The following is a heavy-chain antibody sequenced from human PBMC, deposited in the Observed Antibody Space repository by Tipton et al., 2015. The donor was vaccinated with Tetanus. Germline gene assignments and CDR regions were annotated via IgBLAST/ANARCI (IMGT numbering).Heavy chain of an antibody. CDR3: AEDGGPSGWGIHFDY. D-gene: IGHD6-19*01. CDR2: ISGSGGST. CDR1: GFTFSTYA. V-gene: IGHV3-23*01. Sequence: GSLRLSCAASGFTFSTYAMTWVRQAPGKGLEWVSAISGSGGSTYYGDSVKGRFTISRDNSKNMLYLQMNSLRAEDTAVYYCAEDGGPSGWGIHFDYWGQESLVPVSS. J-gene: IGHJ4*02.